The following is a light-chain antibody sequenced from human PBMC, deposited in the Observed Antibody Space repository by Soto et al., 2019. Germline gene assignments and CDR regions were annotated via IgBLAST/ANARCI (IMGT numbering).Light chain of an antibody. CDR2: DVS. V-gene: IGKV1-13*02. Sequence: AIQLTQSPSSLSASVGDRVTITCRASQDIRGALAWYQQKPGKAPKFLIFDVSTLQSGVPSRFSGSDSGTDFTLTISSLQPEDFGTYYCQQFNTYPITFGQGTRLEIK. CDR3: QQFNTYPIT. CDR1: QDIRGA. J-gene: IGKJ5*01.